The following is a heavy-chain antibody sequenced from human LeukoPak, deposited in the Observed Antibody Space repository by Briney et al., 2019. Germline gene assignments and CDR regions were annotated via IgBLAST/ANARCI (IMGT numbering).Heavy chain of an antibody. V-gene: IGHV5-51*01. CDR3: ARRFETVAGTFYFDY. D-gene: IGHD6-19*01. CDR1: GYSFSTYW. J-gene: IGHJ4*02. Sequence: GESLKISCKGSGYSFSTYWIGWVRQMPGKGLECMGIIYPGDSDTTYSPSFQGQVTISADKSISTAYLQWSSLKASDTAMYYCARRFETVAGTFYFDYWGQGTLVTASS. CDR2: IYPGDSDT.